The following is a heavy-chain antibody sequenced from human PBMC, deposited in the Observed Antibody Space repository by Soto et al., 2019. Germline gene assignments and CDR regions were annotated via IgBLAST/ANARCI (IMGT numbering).Heavy chain of an antibody. J-gene: IGHJ3*02. CDR2: IYPGDSDT. CDR3: ATSPHRIAVWHSDAFDI. D-gene: IGHD6-19*01. Sequence: PGESLKISCKGSGYSFTSYWIGWVRQMPGKGLEWMGIIYPGDSDTRYSPSFQGQVTISADKSTSTAYLQWSSLKASDTAMYYCATSPHRIAVWHSDAFDIWGQGTMVTVSS. CDR1: GYSFTSYW. V-gene: IGHV5-51*01.